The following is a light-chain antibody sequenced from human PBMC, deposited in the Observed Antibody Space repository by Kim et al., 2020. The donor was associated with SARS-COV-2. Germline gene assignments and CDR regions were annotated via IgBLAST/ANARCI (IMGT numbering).Light chain of an antibody. CDR1: QSVDSSY. CDR3: QQYGSSRYT. J-gene: IGKJ2*01. V-gene: IGKV3-20*01. CDR2: GAS. Sequence: EIVLTQSPGTLSLSPGERATLSCRASQSVDSSYLAWYQQKPGQAPRLLIYGASSRATGIPDRISGSDSGTDFTLTISRLEPEDSAVYYCQQYGSSRYTFGQGTKLEI.